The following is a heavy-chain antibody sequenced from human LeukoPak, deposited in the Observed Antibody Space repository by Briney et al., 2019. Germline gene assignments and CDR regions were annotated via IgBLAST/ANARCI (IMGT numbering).Heavy chain of an antibody. CDR3: ATSLFTCACGTGRAFHI. D-gene: IGHD1-26*01. Sequence: GGSLRLSCAASGFTFSKFPMGWVRQAPGRGLEWVSAISASGDVTFYADSLRGRFTISRDNSKSTLSLQMNGLSAEDTAIFYCATSLFTCACGTGRAFHIWGQGTRVTVSS. CDR1: GFTFSKFP. V-gene: IGHV3-23*01. CDR2: ISASGDVT. J-gene: IGHJ3*02.